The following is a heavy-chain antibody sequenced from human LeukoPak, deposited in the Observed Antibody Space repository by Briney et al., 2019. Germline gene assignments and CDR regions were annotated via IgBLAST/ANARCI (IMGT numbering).Heavy chain of an antibody. Sequence: PGGSLRLSCAASGFTFDDYAMHWVRQAPGKGLEWVSGISWNSGSIGYADSVKGRFTNSRDNAKNSLYLQMNSLRAEDTAVYYCARESYYDSSGYGYYGMDVWGQGTTVTVSS. D-gene: IGHD3-22*01. CDR2: ISWNSGSI. CDR1: GFTFDDYA. CDR3: ARESYYDSSGYGYYGMDV. J-gene: IGHJ6*02. V-gene: IGHV3-9*01.